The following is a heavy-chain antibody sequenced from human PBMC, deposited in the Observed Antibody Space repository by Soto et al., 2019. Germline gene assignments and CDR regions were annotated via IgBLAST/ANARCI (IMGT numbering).Heavy chain of an antibody. V-gene: IGHV3-73*02. CDR1: GFTFSVSA. Sequence: EVQLVQSGGGRVQPGGSLKLSYEASGFTFSVSAIHWVRLASGKGLEWVGRIRTRKNRYVTTYAASVKGRFSLSRDDSKNTAYLQMNSLKTEDTAVYYCARIEYGLDGWGQGTTVIVS. D-gene: IGHD6-6*01. CDR3: ARIEYGLDG. CDR2: IRTRKNRYVT. J-gene: IGHJ6*02.